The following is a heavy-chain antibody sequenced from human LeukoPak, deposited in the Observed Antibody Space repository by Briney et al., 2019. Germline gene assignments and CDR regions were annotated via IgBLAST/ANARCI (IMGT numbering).Heavy chain of an antibody. CDR1: GFSLSTTGMR. Sequence: ESGPALVKPTQTLTLTCTFSGFSLSTTGMRVSWIRQPPGKALEWLARIDWDDDKFYTTSLKTRLTISKDTSKNQVVLTMTNMDPVDTATYYCARTYQFGNPVFDYWGQGTLVTVSS. V-gene: IGHV2-70*04. J-gene: IGHJ4*02. CDR3: ARTYQFGNPVFDY. CDR2: IDWDDDK. D-gene: IGHD4-23*01.